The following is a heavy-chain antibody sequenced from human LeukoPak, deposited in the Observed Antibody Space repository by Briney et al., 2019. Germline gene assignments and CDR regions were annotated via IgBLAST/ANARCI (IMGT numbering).Heavy chain of an antibody. CDR1: GDSVSSNSAA. CDR3: ARVGYCSGGSCYPGFDY. V-gene: IGHV6-1*01. J-gene: IGHJ4*02. Sequence: SQTLSLTCAISGDSVSSNSAAWNWIRQSPSRGLEWLGRTYYRSKWYNDYAVSVKSRITINPDTSKNQFSLQLNSVTPEDTAVYYCARVGYCSGGSCYPGFDYWGQGTLVTVSS. D-gene: IGHD2-15*01. CDR2: TYYRSKWYN.